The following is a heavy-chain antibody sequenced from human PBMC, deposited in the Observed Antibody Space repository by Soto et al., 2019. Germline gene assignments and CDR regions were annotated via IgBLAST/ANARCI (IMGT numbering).Heavy chain of an antibody. Sequence: GGSLRLSCAASGFTFSSYWMHWVRQAPGKGLVWVSRITGSGSSIQYTASVKGRFTISRDNSKNTVYLQMDYLRAEDTAMYYCAEDDVSCDGLWLVSAWGQGTPVTVSS. CDR2: ITGSGSSI. CDR3: AEDDVSCDGLWLVSA. V-gene: IGHV3-74*01. J-gene: IGHJ5*02. CDR1: GFTFSSYW. D-gene: IGHD5-12*01.